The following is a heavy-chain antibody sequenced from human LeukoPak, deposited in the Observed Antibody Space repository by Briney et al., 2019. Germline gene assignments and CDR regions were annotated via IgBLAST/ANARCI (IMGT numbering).Heavy chain of an antibody. CDR2: ISSSSSYI. V-gene: IGHV3-21*01. CDR3: ARGQKTYYDFWSGYYSFDY. Sequence: GGSLRLSCAASGFTFSSYSMNWVRQAPGKGLEWVSSISSSSSYIYYADSVKGRFTISRDNAKNSLYLQMNSLRAEDTAVYYCARGQKTYYDFWSGYYSFDYWGQGTLVTVSS. CDR1: GFTFSSYS. J-gene: IGHJ4*02. D-gene: IGHD3-3*01.